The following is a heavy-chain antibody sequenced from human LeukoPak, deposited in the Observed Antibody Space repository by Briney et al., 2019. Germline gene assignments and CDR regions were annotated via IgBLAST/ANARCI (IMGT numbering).Heavy chain of an antibody. V-gene: IGHV3-30*02. J-gene: IGHJ4*02. Sequence: GGSLRLSCAASGFPFISYGMHWVRQAPGKGLEWVAFIRYDGSNKYYADSVKGRFTISRDNSKNTLYLQMNSLRAEDTAVYYCAKDKILTIFGVVTPHGYFDYWGQGTLVTVYS. CDR3: AKDKILTIFGVVTPHGYFDY. CDR1: GFPFISYG. D-gene: IGHD3-3*01. CDR2: IRYDGSNK.